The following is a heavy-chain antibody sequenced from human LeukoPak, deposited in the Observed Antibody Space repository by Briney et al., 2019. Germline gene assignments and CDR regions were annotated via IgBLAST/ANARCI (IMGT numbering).Heavy chain of an antibody. Sequence: AASVTVSCTASGYTFTSYGINWVRQAPGQGLEWMGWISAYNGDTSYAQKLQGRVTMTTDTSTSTAYMDLRSLRSDDTALYYCARDSSPYCSGGSCYSSIWGQGTLVTVSS. J-gene: IGHJ4*02. CDR3: ARDSSPYCSGGSCYSSI. V-gene: IGHV1-18*01. CDR1: GYTFTSYG. D-gene: IGHD2-15*01. CDR2: ISAYNGDT.